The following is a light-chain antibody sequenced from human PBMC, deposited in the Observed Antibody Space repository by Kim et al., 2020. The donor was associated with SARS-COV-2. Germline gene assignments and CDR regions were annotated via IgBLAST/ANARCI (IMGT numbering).Light chain of an antibody. Sequence: SYELTQPPSVSVSPGQTARITCSGDALPNQYAYWFQQKPGQAPVLVIYEDTERPSGIPERFSGSTSGTTVTLTISGVQAEDEADYYCQSSDRSDTFWVFG. V-gene: IGLV3-25*03. J-gene: IGLJ3*02. CDR1: ALPNQY. CDR2: EDT. CDR3: QSSDRSDTFWV.